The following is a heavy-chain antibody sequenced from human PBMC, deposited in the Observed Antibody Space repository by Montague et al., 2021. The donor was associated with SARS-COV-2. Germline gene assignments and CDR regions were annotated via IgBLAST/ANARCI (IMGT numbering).Heavy chain of an antibody. D-gene: IGHD6-6*01. CDR1: GFTFRSYA. J-gene: IGHJ5*02. CDR3: ARDGHRRLSIEGRFDP. V-gene: IGHV3-30*04. Sequence: SLRLSCAASGFTFRSYAMHWVRQTPGKGLEWVASISDDGTSKFYVDSVKGRFTISRDNSKNSLYLQMNSLRVDDTAVYYCARDGHRRLSIEGRFDPWGQGTLVTVSS. CDR2: ISDDGTSK.